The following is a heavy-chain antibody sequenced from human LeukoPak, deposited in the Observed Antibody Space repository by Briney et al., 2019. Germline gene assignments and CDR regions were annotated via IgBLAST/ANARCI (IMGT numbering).Heavy chain of an antibody. CDR3: ARGPSHNWLDP. CDR1: GYTFTRYY. CDR2: INPSGGTT. V-gene: IGHV1-46*01. J-gene: IGHJ5*02. Sequence: ASVKVSCKASGYTFTRYYIHWVRQVPGQGLEWMGIINPSGGTTNYAQKFQGRVTMTRDMSTSTVYMELSSLTSEDTAVYYCARGPSHNWLDPWGQGTLVTVSS.